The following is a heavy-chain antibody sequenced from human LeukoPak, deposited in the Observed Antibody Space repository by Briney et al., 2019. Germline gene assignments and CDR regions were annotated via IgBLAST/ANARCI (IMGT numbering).Heavy chain of an antibody. V-gene: IGHV1-46*01. CDR2: INPSGGST. Sequence: ASVKVSCKASGYTFTSYYMHWVRQAPGQGGEGMGLINPSGGSTSYAQKFQGRVTITRDTSTSTVYMELSSLRSEDTAVYYCARDRGYGDSLGWFDPWGQGTLVTASS. CDR3: ARDRGYGDSLGWFDP. D-gene: IGHD4-17*01. CDR1: GYTFTSYY. J-gene: IGHJ5*02.